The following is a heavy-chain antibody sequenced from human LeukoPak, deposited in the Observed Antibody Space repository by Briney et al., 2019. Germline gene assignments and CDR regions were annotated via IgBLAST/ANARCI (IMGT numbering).Heavy chain of an antibody. J-gene: IGHJ5*02. CDR2: IIPIFGTA. D-gene: IGHD6-13*01. Sequence: ASVTVSCKASGGTFSSYAMSWVRQAPGQGLEWMGGIIPIFGTANYAQQFQGRVTITTDESTSTAYMELSSLRSEDTAVYYRARVGGYSSSYDWFDHWGQGTLVTVSS. V-gene: IGHV1-69*05. CDR1: GGTFSSYA. CDR3: ARVGGYSSSYDWFDH.